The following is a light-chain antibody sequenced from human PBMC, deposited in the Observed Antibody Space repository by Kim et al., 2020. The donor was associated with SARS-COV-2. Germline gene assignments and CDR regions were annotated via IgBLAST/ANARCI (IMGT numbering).Light chain of an antibody. V-gene: IGKV3-11*01. J-gene: IGKJ2*02. Sequence: LSPGERATLSCRASQSVSSYLAWYQQKPGQAPRLLIYDASNRATGIPARCSGSGSGTDFTLTISSLEPEDFAVYYCQQRSNWPRGTFGQGTKLEI. CDR1: QSVSSY. CDR2: DAS. CDR3: QQRSNWPRGT.